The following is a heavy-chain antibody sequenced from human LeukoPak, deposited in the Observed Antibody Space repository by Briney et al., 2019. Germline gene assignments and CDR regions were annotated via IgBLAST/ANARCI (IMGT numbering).Heavy chain of an antibody. CDR3: AKDSDDYYGSGSELDY. CDR2: IRYDGSNK. V-gene: IGHV3-30*02. Sequence: GGSLRLSCAASGFTFSSYGMHWVRQAPGKGLEWVAFIRYDGSNKYYADSVKGRFTISRDNSKNTLYLQMNSLRAEDTAVYYCAKDSDDYYGSGSELDYWGQGTLVTVSS. D-gene: IGHD3-10*01. CDR1: GFTFSSYG. J-gene: IGHJ4*02.